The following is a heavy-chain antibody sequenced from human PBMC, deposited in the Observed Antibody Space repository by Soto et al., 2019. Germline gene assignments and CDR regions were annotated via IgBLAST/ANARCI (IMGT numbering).Heavy chain of an antibody. V-gene: IGHV1-2*02. D-gene: IGHD3-10*01. CDR1: GYTFTGYY. CDR3: ARVLWFGEFVYYGMDV. Sequence: QVQLVQSGAEVKKPGASVKVSCKASGYTFTGYYMHWVRQAPGQGLEWMGWINPNSGGTNYAQKFQGRVTMTRDTSISTAYMELSRLRSDDTAVYYCARVLWFGEFVYYGMDVWGQGTTVTVSS. CDR2: INPNSGGT. J-gene: IGHJ6*02.